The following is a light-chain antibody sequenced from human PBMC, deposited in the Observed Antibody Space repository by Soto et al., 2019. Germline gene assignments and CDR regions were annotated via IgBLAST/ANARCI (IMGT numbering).Light chain of an antibody. CDR2: TNN. J-gene: IGLJ2*01. Sequence: QSVLTQPPSASGTPGQRVTISCSGSSSNIGSNTVNWYQQLPVTAPKLLIYTNNQRPSGVPDRFSGSKSGTSASLAISGLQSEDEADYYCAAWDDSLNGQVVFGGGTKVNVL. CDR3: AAWDDSLNGQVV. CDR1: SSNIGSNT. V-gene: IGLV1-44*01.